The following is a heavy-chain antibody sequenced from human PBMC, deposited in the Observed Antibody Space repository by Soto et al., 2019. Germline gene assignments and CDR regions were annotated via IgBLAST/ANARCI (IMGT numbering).Heavy chain of an antibody. J-gene: IGHJ5*01. CDR3: AKDATSSGWQLLFDS. V-gene: IGHV3-21*01. Sequence: GGSLRLSCAASGFTFSSYTMHWVRQDPGKGLEWVSSISGSTGSYIYDADSVKGRFTISRDNAKNSLYLQMNSLRAEGTAVYYCAKDATSSGWQLLFDSWGQGTLVTVSS. D-gene: IGHD6-19*01. CDR1: GFTFSSYT. CDR2: ISGSTGSYI.